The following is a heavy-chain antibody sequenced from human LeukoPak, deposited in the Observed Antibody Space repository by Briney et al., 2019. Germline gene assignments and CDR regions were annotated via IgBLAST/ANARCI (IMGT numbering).Heavy chain of an antibody. D-gene: IGHD2-2*02. CDR1: GYTLTGYY. V-gene: IGHV1-69*13. CDR2: IIPIFGTA. J-gene: IGHJ4*02. Sequence: ASVKVSCKASGYTLTGYYMHWVRQAPGQGLEWMGGIIPIFGTANYAQKFQGRVTITADESTSTAYMELSSLRSEDTAVYYCARGGEYCSSTSCYKVIAIDYWGQGTLVTVSS. CDR3: ARGGEYCSSTSCYKVIAIDY.